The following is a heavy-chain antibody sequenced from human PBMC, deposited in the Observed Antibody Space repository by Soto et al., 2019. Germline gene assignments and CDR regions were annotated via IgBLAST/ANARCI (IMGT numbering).Heavy chain of an antibody. CDR2: IYYSGST. D-gene: IGHD4-17*01. Sequence: SETLSLTCTVSVGSISSSSYYCGWIRQPPGKGLEWIGSIYYSGSTYYNPSLKSRVTISVDTSKNQFSLKLSSVTAADTAVYYCARHYTVTLKLYFEYLGQGTLDNVSS. V-gene: IGHV4-39*01. J-gene: IGHJ4*02. CDR1: VGSISSSSYY. CDR3: ARHYTVTLKLYFEY.